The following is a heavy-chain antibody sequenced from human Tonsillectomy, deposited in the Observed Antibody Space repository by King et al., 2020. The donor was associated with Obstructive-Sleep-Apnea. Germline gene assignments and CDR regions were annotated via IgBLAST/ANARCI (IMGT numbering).Heavy chain of an antibody. J-gene: IGHJ6*02. CDR2: IYYSGST. CDR1: GGSISSGYY. Sequence: QLQESGPGLVKPSQTLSLTCTVSGGSISSGYYWSWIRQHPGKGLEWIGYIYYSGSTYYNSSLKSRATISVDTSKNQFSLKLSSVTAADKAVYYCAREGGLYCSSTSCHATYYYGMDVWGQGTTVTVSS. V-gene: IGHV4-31*03. CDR3: AREGGLYCSSTSCHATYYYGMDV. D-gene: IGHD2-2*01.